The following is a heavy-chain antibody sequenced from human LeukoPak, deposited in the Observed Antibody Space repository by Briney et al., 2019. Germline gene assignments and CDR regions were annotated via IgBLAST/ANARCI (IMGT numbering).Heavy chain of an antibody. Sequence: SETLSPTCTVSGGSISSYYWSWIRQPPGKGLEWIGYIYYSGSTNYNPSLKSRVTISVDTSKNQFSLKLSSVTAADTAVYYCARHSGSWYVRFDYWGQGTLVTVSS. D-gene: IGHD6-13*01. J-gene: IGHJ4*02. CDR3: ARHSGSWYVRFDY. CDR2: IYYSGST. CDR1: GGSISSYY. V-gene: IGHV4-59*08.